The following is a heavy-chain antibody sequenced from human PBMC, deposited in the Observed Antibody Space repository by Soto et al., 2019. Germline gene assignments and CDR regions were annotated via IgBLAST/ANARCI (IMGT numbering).Heavy chain of an antibody. CDR2: ISYDGSNK. J-gene: IGHJ4*02. Sequence: GGSLRLSCAASGFTFSSYGMHWVRQAPGKGLEWVAVISYDGSNKYYADSVKGRFTISRDNSKNTLYLQMNSLRAEDTAVYYCAKERWDIVVVVAQIPRSPLDYWGQGTLVTVSS. D-gene: IGHD2-15*01. CDR3: AKERWDIVVVVAQIPRSPLDY. V-gene: IGHV3-30*18. CDR1: GFTFSSYG.